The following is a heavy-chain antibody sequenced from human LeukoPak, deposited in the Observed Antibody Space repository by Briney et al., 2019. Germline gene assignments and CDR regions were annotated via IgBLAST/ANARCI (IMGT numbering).Heavy chain of an antibody. CDR2: ISSGSTYI. V-gene: IGHV3-21*01. CDR3: ARRVASANDAFDI. D-gene: IGHD6-13*01. J-gene: IGHJ3*02. Sequence: GGSLRLSCAASVFTFSSYSMNWVRQAPGKGLEWVSSISSGSTYIYYGDSLKGRFTISRDNAKNSLYLQMNSLRAEDTAVYYCARRVASANDAFDIWGQGTMVTVSS. CDR1: VFTFSSYS.